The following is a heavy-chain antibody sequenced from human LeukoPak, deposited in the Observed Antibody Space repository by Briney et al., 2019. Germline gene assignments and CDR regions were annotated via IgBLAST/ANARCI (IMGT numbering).Heavy chain of an antibody. D-gene: IGHD5-18*01. Sequence: PGGSLRLSCAPSGFTFSSYAMSWVRQAPGEGLEWVSAISGSGGSTYYADSVKGRFTISRDNSKNTLYLQKNSLRAEDTAVYYCAKGIQLWLQAYDYWGQGTLVTVSS. CDR2: ISGSGGST. J-gene: IGHJ4*02. CDR3: AKGIQLWLQAYDY. CDR1: GFTFSSYA. V-gene: IGHV3-23*01.